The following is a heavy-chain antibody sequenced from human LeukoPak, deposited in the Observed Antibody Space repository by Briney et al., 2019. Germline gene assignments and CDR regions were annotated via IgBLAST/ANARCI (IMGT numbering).Heavy chain of an antibody. Sequence: GASVKVSCKASVYTFTDYYMHWVRQAPGQGREGMGWINPNSGGTNYAQKFRGWVTMPRDTSISTAYMELSRLASDDTAVYYCASSGSGIAAAGTADYFDYWGQGTLVTVSP. J-gene: IGHJ4*02. D-gene: IGHD6-13*01. CDR2: INPNSGGT. CDR3: ASSGSGIAAAGTADYFDY. CDR1: VYTFTDYY. V-gene: IGHV1-2*04.